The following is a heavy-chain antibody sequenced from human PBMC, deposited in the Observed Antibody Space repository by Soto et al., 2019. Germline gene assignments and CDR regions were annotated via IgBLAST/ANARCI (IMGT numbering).Heavy chain of an antibody. J-gene: IGHJ4*02. Sequence: EVQLLESGGGLVLPGGSLRLSCAGSGFTPTTTPLSWVRQAPGKGLEWVTTISGTASRTYYVDSVKGRFFISRDNSKNTVTLPMNNLTVDDTAVYYCATSFRYFDNWGQGTRVTVSS. CDR3: ATSFRYFDN. CDR1: GFTPTTTP. CDR2: ISGTASRT. D-gene: IGHD3-9*01. V-gene: IGHV3-23*01.